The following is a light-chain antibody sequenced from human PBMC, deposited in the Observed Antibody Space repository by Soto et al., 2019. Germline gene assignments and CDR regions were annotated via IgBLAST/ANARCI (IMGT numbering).Light chain of an antibody. Sequence: EVVLTQSPASLSLSPGERATLSCRASHSVIAYLAWYQQKAGQAPRLLIYDVSNRAPGIPARFTGSGSGTDFTLTISSLEPEDSAVYYCQQRVHWLTFGGGTKVDIK. J-gene: IGKJ4*01. CDR3: QQRVHWLT. CDR2: DVS. V-gene: IGKV3-11*01. CDR1: HSVIAY.